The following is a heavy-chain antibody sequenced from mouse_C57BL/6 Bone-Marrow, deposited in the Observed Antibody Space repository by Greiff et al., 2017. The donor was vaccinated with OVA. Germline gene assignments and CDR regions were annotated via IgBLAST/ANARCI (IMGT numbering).Heavy chain of an antibody. Sequence: QVQLQQPGAELVMPGASVKLSCKASGYTFTSYWMHWVKQRPGQGLEWIGEIDPSDSYTNYNQKFKGKSTLTVDKSSSTAYMQLSSLTSEDSAVYYCARGYYYGSSLYWYFDVWGTGTTVTVSS. V-gene: IGHV1-69*01. CDR1: GYTFTSYW. CDR2: IDPSDSYT. D-gene: IGHD1-1*01. CDR3: ARGYYYGSSLYWYFDV. J-gene: IGHJ1*03.